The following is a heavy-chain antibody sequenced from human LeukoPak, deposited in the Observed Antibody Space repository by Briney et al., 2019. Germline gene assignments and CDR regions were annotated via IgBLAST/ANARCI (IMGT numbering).Heavy chain of an antibody. Sequence: GGSLRLSCAASGFTFSTYAMMWVRQAPGKGLEWVSDISGNSGSTYYANSVNGRFTISRDNSQNTLYLQTNSLRGEDTAVYYCAKSPRESHWVDFDYWGQGTLVTVSS. CDR3: AKSPRESHWVDFDY. V-gene: IGHV3-23*01. CDR1: GFTFSTYA. D-gene: IGHD7-27*01. J-gene: IGHJ4*02. CDR2: ISGNSGST.